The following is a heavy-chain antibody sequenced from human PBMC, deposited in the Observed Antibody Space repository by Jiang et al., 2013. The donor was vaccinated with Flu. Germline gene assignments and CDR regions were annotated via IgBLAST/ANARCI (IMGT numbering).Heavy chain of an antibody. Sequence: PSARPSHSPVPSPGTVSLATVLLGTGSGESPSRGLEWLGRTYYRSKWYSDFAASVRSRIIINADTSKNQFSLQLNSVTPEDTAVYYCARYTSAWYFDYWGQGTLVTVSS. J-gene: IGHJ4*02. V-gene: IGHV6-1*01. CDR1: GTVSLATVLL. D-gene: IGHD6-19*01. CDR2: TYYRSKWYS. CDR3: ARYTSAWYFDY.